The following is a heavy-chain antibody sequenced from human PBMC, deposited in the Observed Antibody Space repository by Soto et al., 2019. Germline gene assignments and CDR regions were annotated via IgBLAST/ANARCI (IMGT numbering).Heavy chain of an antibody. CDR3: ARDPEIFDYWGQGTLVPIFDY. Sequence: QVQLVQSGAEVKKPGASVRVSCKASGYTFTSYSITWVRQAPGQGLEWMGWISTYNGNTKYAQKLQGRVTMTTDTSTTTAYMELRSLRSDDTAVYYCARDPEIFDYWGQGTLVPIFDYWGQGTLVTVSS. CDR1: GYTFTSYS. CDR2: ISTYNGNT. V-gene: IGHV1-18*01. D-gene: IGHD3-9*01. J-gene: IGHJ4*01.